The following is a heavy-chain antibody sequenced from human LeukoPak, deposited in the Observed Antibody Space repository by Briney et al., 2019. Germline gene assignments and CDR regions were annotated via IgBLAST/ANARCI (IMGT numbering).Heavy chain of an antibody. Sequence: SETLSLTCTVSGGSISSYYWIWIRQPPGKGLEWIGYIYYSGRTNYNPSLKSRVTISVDTSNNQFSLKLSSVTAADTAVYYCARVQRTLAGGGYYYYYMDVWGKGTTVTVSS. D-gene: IGHD6-19*01. CDR3: ARVQRTLAGGGYYYYYMDV. CDR1: GGSISSYY. CDR2: IYYSGRT. V-gene: IGHV4-59*01. J-gene: IGHJ6*03.